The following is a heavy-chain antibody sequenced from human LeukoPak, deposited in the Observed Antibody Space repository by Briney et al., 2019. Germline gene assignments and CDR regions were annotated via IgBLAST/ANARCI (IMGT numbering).Heavy chain of an antibody. Sequence: ASVKVSCKASGYTFTNYYMHWVRQAPGQGLEWMGWINPNSGGTNYAQKFQGRVTMTRDTSISTAYMELSRLRSDDTAVYYCARGSVLRFLEWPPGEYYFDYWGQGTLVTVSS. CDR3: ARGSVLRFLEWPPGEYYFDY. D-gene: IGHD3-3*01. V-gene: IGHV1-2*02. CDR2: INPNSGGT. CDR1: GYTFTNYY. J-gene: IGHJ4*02.